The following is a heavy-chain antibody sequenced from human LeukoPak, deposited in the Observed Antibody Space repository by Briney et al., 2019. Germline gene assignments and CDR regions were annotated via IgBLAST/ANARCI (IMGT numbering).Heavy chain of an antibody. V-gene: IGHV3-23*01. J-gene: IGHJ4*02. Sequence: GGSLRLSCAASGFTFSSYAMSWVRQAPGKGLEWVSAISGSGGSTYYADSVKGRFTISRDNSKNTLYLQMNSLRAEDTAAYYCAKGYCTNGVCYKPFDYWGQGTLVTVSS. CDR2: ISGSGGST. D-gene: IGHD2-8*01. CDR3: AKGYCTNGVCYKPFDY. CDR1: GFTFSSYA.